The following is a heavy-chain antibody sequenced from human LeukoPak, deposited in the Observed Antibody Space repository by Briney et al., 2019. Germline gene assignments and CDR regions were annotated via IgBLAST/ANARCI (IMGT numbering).Heavy chain of an antibody. J-gene: IGHJ4*02. V-gene: IGHV3-21*01. CDR1: GFTFSSYS. CDR2: ISSSSSYI. Sequence: GGPLRLSCAASGFTFSSYSMNWVRQAPGKGLEWVSSISSSSSYIYYADSVKGRFTISRDNAKNSLYLQMNSLRAEDTAVYYCARGHGYSSSWYSPGVDYWGQGTLVTVSS. CDR3: ARGHGYSSSWYSPGVDY. D-gene: IGHD6-13*01.